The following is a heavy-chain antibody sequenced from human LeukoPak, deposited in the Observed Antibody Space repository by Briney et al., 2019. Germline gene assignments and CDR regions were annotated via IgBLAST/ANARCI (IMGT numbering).Heavy chain of an antibody. CDR1: GGSISSGNW. CDR3: ARWHSSGYPFDY. Sequence: SETLSLTCAVSGGSISSGNWWSWVRQPPGKGLEWIGEIYHGGTTNYNPSLKSRVTISVDKSKNQFSLKLSSVTAADTAVYYCARWHSSGYPFDYWGQGTLVTVSS. CDR2: IYHGGTT. V-gene: IGHV4-4*02. D-gene: IGHD3-22*01. J-gene: IGHJ4*02.